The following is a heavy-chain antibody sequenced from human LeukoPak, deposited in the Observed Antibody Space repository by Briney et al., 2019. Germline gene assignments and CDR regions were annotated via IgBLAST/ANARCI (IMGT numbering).Heavy chain of an antibody. J-gene: IGHJ6*03. D-gene: IGHD5-18*01. CDR1: GGSISSYY. V-gene: IGHV4-59*01. CDR2: IYYSGST. CDR3: AARGGWIQLWLPSNGDDHFYYYMDV. Sequence: SETLSLTCTVSGGSISSYYWSWIRQPPGKGLEWIGYIYYSGSTNYNPSLKSRVTISVDTSKNQFSLKLSSVTAADTAVYYCAARGGWIQLWLPSNGDDHFYYYMDVWGKGTTVTVSS.